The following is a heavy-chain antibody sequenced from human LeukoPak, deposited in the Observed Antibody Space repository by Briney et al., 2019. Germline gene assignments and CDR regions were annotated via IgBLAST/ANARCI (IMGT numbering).Heavy chain of an antibody. CDR3: ASSPQV. CDR1: GFNLSYYD. J-gene: IGHJ3*01. Sequence: GGSLRLSCVASGFNLSYYDMTWVRQAPGRGLDWVSAIDFSGGRTFYADSVKGRFSISRDKSRNTLFLQMNSLRAEDTAVYYCASSPQVWGQGTLVTVSS. V-gene: IGHV3-23*01. CDR2: IDFSGGRT.